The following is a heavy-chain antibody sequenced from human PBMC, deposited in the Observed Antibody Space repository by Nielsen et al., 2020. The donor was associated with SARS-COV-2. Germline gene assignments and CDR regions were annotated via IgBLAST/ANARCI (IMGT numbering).Heavy chain of an antibody. Sequence: GESLKISCAASGFTFSSYGTHWVRQAPGKGLEWVAVISYDGSNKYYADSVKGRFTISRDNSKNTLYLQMNSLRAEDTAVYYCAKESSESGLIDYWGQGTLVTVSS. V-gene: IGHV3-30*18. CDR3: AKESSESGLIDY. J-gene: IGHJ4*02. D-gene: IGHD3-10*01. CDR1: GFTFSSYG. CDR2: ISYDGSNK.